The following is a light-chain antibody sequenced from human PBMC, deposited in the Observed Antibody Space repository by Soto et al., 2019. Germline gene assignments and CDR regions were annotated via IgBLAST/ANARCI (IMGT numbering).Light chain of an antibody. CDR2: AAS. V-gene: IGKV1-12*01. CDR3: QQLNSYPRIT. J-gene: IGKJ5*01. Sequence: DIQMTQSPSSVSASVGDRVTITCRASQDIFNYLAWYQQKPGKAPKLLIYAASTLQSGVPSSFSGSGSGTDLTLTISSLQPEDFATYYCQQLNSYPRITFGQGTRLEIK. CDR1: QDIFNY.